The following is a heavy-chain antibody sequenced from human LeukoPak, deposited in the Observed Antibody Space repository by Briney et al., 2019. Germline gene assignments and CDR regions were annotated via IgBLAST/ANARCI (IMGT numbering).Heavy chain of an antibody. J-gene: IGHJ4*02. V-gene: IGHV3-7*01. D-gene: IGHD5-12*01. Sequence: PGGSLRLSCAASGFTFSNYWMTWVRQAPGKGLEWVANTNQEGSEKYYVDSVKGRFTISKDNAKNALYLQMNSLRAEDTAVYYCARDPKWLDYWGQGTLVTVSS. CDR1: GFTFSNYW. CDR3: ARDPKWLDY. CDR2: TNQEGSEK.